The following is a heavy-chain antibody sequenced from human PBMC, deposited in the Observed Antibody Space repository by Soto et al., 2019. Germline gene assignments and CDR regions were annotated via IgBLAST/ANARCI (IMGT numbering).Heavy chain of an antibody. D-gene: IGHD3-3*01. Sequence: GGSLRLSCAASGFTFSSYGMHWVCQAPGKGLEWVAVISYDGSNKYYADSVKGRFTISRDNSKNTLYLQMNSLRAEDTAVYYCAKVMSYYDFWSGSQYGMDVWGQGTTVTVSS. V-gene: IGHV3-30*18. J-gene: IGHJ6*02. CDR1: GFTFSSYG. CDR3: AKVMSYYDFWSGSQYGMDV. CDR2: ISYDGSNK.